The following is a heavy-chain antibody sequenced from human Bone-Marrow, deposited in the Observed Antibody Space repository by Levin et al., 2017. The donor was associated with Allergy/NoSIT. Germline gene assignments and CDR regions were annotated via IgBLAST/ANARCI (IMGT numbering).Heavy chain of an antibody. CDR2: IYYSGST. J-gene: IGHJ3*02. Sequence: SETLSLTCTVSGGSINSTSYYWGWVRQSPGKGLEWIGSIYYSGSTYYSWSLKSRVTISVDTSKNEFFRTVNSVTAADTAVYYCARLLVGPTRGWEGFDIWGQGTMVTVSS. CDR3: ARLLVGPTRGWEGFDI. V-gene: IGHV4-39*01. D-gene: IGHD1-26*01. CDR1: GGSINSTSYY.